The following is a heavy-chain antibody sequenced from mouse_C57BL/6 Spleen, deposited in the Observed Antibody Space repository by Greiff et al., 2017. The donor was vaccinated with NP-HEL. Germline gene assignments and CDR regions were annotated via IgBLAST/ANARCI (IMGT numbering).Heavy chain of an antibody. D-gene: IGHD1-1*01. V-gene: IGHV1-78*01. CDR2: IYPRDGSP. J-gene: IGHJ1*03. CDR3: ARRIGITTPLGYFDV. Sequence: VQLQQSDAELVKPGASVKISCKVSGYTFTDHSIHWMKQRPEQGLEWIGYIYPRDGSPKYNEKFKGKATLTADKSFSTAYMQLNSLTSEDSAVYFCARRIGITTPLGYFDVWGTGTTVTVSS. CDR1: GYTFTDHS.